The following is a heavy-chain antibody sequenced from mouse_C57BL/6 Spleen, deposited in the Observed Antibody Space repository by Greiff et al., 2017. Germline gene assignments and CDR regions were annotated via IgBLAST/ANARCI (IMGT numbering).Heavy chain of an antibody. CDR1: GYTFTDYE. V-gene: IGHV1-15*01. CDR3: TLYYGNYEDY. D-gene: IGHD2-1*01. CDR2: IDPETGGT. Sequence: QVQLQQSGAELVRPGASVTLSCKASGYTFTDYEMHWVKQTPVHGLEWIGAIDPETGGTAYNQKFKGKAILTADKSSSTAYMELRSLTSEDSAVYYCTLYYGNYEDYWGQGTTLTVSS. J-gene: IGHJ2*01.